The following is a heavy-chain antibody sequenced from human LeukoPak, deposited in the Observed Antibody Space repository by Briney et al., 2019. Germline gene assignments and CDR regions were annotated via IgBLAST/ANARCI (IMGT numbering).Heavy chain of an antibody. Sequence: ASVRVSCKASGGTFTNFAFNWVRQAPGQGLEWMGRIIPIYDSAHYAQRFQGRITITTDVSSTTAYMTLSSLTSDDTAVYYCASQDASIYSESSGSPTYSDWGQGTLVTVSS. J-gene: IGHJ4*02. V-gene: IGHV1-69*05. CDR3: ASQDASIYSESSGSPTYSD. CDR2: IIPIYDSA. CDR1: GGTFTNFA. D-gene: IGHD3-22*01.